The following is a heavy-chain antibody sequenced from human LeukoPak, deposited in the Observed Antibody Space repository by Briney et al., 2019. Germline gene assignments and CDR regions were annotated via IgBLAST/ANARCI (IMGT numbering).Heavy chain of an antibody. D-gene: IGHD3-3*01. CDR1: GFTVSSNY. Sequence: GGSLRLSCAASGFTVSSNYMSWVRQAPGKGLEWVSVIYGGGSTYYADSVKGRFTISRDNSKNTLYLQMNSLRAEDTAAYYCARVVASDFWSGYPIYFDYWGQRTLVTVSS. V-gene: IGHV3-53*01. J-gene: IGHJ4*02. CDR2: IYGGGST. CDR3: ARVVASDFWSGYPIYFDY.